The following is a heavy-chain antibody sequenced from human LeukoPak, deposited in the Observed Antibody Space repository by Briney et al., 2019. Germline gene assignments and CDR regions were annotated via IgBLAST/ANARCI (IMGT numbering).Heavy chain of an antibody. Sequence: APVKVSCKASGYTFTSYDINWVRQATGQGLEWTGWMNPNSGNTGYAQKFQGRVTMTRNTSISTAYMELSSLRSEDTAVYYCARGPSWYVSGYYMDVWGKGTTVTVSS. J-gene: IGHJ6*03. D-gene: IGHD2-2*01. CDR2: MNPNSGNT. CDR3: ARGPSWYVSGYYMDV. CDR1: GYTFTSYD. V-gene: IGHV1-8*01.